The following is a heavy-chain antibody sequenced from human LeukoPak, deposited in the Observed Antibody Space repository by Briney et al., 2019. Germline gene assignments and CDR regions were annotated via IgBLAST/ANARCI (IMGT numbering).Heavy chain of an antibody. J-gene: IGHJ4*02. CDR3: ATETTAGTLDY. D-gene: IGHD6-13*01. Sequence: ASVKVSCTVSGYILTELSMHWVRQAPGKGLEWMGGFDPEDGEKIYAQKFQGRVTMTEDTSTDTAYMELRSLRSDDTAVYYCATETTAGTLDYWGQGTLVTVSS. V-gene: IGHV1-24*01. CDR1: GYILTELS. CDR2: FDPEDGEK.